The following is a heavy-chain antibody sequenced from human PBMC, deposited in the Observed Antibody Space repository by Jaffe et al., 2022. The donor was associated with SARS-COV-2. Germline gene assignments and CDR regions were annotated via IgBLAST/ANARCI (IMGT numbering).Heavy chain of an antibody. D-gene: IGHD3-22*01. CDR3: ARPRGGWLSDAFDI. J-gene: IGHJ3*02. Sequence: QLQLQESGPGLVRPSETLSLTCAVSGGSISSSDYFWGWIRQPPGKGLEWIGSFYYSGSTYYNPSLKSRVTMSVDTSKNQFSLKLSSVTAADSAVYYCARPRGGWLSDAFDIWGQGTMVTVSS. V-gene: IGHV4-39*01. CDR1: GGSISSSDYF. CDR2: FYYSGST.